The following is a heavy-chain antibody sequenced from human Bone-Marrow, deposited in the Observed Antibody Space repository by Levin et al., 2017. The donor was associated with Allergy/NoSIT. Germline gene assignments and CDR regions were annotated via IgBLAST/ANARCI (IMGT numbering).Heavy chain of an antibody. CDR3: ARDSNTMVRGTLFNGYFDL. CDR1: GGSFSSDDYY. J-gene: IGHJ2*01. V-gene: IGHV4-30-4*01. CDR2: IYNSGST. Sequence: PSETLSLTCTVSGGSFSSDDYYWSWIRQTPGKGLEWIGYIYNSGSTSYNPSLQSRVSISLNTSKNQFSLKLSSVTAADTAVYYCARDSNTMVRGTLFNGYFDLWSRGTLVTVSS. D-gene: IGHD3-10*01.